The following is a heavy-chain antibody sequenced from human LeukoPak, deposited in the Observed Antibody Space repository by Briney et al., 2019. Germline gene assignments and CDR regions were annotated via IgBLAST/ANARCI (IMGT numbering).Heavy chain of an antibody. V-gene: IGHV4-59*01. J-gene: IGHJ3*02. D-gene: IGHD1-26*01. CDR3: ARALGGSYGEAFDI. CDR1: GGSISSYY. Sequence: SQTLSLTCTVSGGSISSYYWSWIRQPPGKGLEWIGYIYYSGSTNYNPSLKSRVTISVDTSKNQFSLKLSSVTAADTAVYYCARALGGSYGEAFDIWGQGTMVTVSS. CDR2: IYYSGST.